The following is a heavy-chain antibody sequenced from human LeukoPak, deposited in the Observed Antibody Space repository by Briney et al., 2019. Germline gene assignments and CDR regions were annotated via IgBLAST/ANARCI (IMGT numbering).Heavy chain of an antibody. CDR1: GGSISSYY. J-gene: IGHJ6*02. CDR2: IYDSGST. V-gene: IGHV4-59*01. CDR3: ARCSKAGIAAAGSPYYYYGMDV. Sequence: SETLSLTCTVSGGSISSYYWSWIRQPPGKGLEWIGYIYDSGSTNYNPSLKSRVTISVDTSKNQFSLKLSSVTAADTAVYYCARCSKAGIAAAGSPYYYYGMDVWGQGTTVTVSS. D-gene: IGHD6-13*01.